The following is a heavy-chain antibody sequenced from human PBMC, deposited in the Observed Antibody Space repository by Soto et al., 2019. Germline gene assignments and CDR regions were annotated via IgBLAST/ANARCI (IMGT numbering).Heavy chain of an antibody. CDR1: GGSISSGGYY. D-gene: IGHD2-21*01. CDR2: IYYSGST. V-gene: IGHV4-31*03. CDR3: AASCVGCGGFNYYGMDV. J-gene: IGHJ6*02. Sequence: QVQLQESGPGLVKPSQTLSLTCTVSGGSISSGGYYWSWIRQHPGKGLEWIGYIYYSGSTYYNPSVRSGATISVETSKNQSSLKLSSVTAADTAVYYCAASCVGCGGFNYYGMDVWGQGTTVTVSS.